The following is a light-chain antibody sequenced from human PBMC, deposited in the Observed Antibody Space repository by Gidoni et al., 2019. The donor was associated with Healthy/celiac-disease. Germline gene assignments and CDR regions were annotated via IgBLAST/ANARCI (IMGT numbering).Light chain of an antibody. CDR1: QIVSLY. V-gene: IGKV3-11*01. Sequence: VLTQSPATLSLSPGQIATLSCRASQIVSLYLAWYQQKPGQAPSLLIDDASNRATVIPARCSGSGSGTDFTLTISILAHEDFADYYCQQSSNWPPTFGQGTRLEIK. J-gene: IGKJ5*01. CDR2: DAS. CDR3: QQSSNWPPT.